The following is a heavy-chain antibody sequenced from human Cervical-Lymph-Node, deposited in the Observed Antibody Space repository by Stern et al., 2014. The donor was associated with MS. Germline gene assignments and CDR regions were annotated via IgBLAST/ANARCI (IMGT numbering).Heavy chain of an antibody. CDR2: IYPSSGSA. CDR3: ATCSGGRCNVFHS. CDR1: GYTLTSHH. V-gene: IGHV1-46*01. J-gene: IGHJ4*02. D-gene: IGHD2-15*01. Sequence: QVQLVQSGAEVKKPEASVKVSCKASGYTLTSHHMHWVRQAPGQGPEWMGIIYPSSGSATYAPKFYGRVTMTRDTSTSTVYMELRSLRSEDTAMYYCATCSGGRCNVFHSWGQGTLVTVSS.